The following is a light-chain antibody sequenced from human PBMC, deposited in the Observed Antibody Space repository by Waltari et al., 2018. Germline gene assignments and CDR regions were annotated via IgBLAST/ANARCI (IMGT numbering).Light chain of an antibody. J-gene: IGKJ5*01. Sequence: DIQMTQSPSSVSASVGDRVTITCRASQGISSWLGWYQQKPGKAPKRLIYAASSLQSGVPSRFSGSGSETDFTLTISSLQPEDFATYYCQQANSFPLTFGQGTRLEIK. V-gene: IGKV1-12*01. CDR3: QQANSFPLT. CDR1: QGISSW. CDR2: AAS.